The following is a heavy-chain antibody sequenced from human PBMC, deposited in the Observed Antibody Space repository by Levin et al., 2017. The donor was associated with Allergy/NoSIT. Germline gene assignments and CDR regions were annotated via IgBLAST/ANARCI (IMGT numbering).Heavy chain of an antibody. J-gene: IGHJ6*03. CDR3: HFGDIVVTYMDV. V-gene: IGHV3-7*02. D-gene: IGHD2-2*01. Sequence: PGGSLRLSCAASGFTFSSYWMSWVRQAPGKGLEWVANIKQDGSEKYYVDSVKGRFTISRDNAKNSLYLQMNSLRAEDTAVYYCHFGDIVVTYMDVWGKGTTVTVSS. CDR2: IKQDGSEK. CDR1: GFTFSSYW.